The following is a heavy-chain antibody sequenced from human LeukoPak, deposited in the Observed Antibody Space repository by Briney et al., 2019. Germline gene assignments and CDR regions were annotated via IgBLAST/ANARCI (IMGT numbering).Heavy chain of an antibody. V-gene: IGHV1-18*01. J-gene: IGHJ4*02. CDR1: GYTFTSYG. CDR2: ISAYSGNT. D-gene: IGHD2/OR15-2a*01. CDR3: ARGSRGNIVSSLLDY. Sequence: ASVKVSCKASGYTFTSYGISWVRQAPGQGLEWMGWISAYSGNTNYAQKLQGRVTMTTDTSTSTAYMELRSLRSDDTAVYYCARGSRGNIVSSLLDYWGQGTLVTVSS.